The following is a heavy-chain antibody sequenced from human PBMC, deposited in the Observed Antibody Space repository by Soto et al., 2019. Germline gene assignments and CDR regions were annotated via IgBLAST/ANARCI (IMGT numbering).Heavy chain of an antibody. CDR3: ARRSGIGYYSYGMDV. Sequence: GGSLEISCKGSGYSFTSYWIGWVRQMPGKGLEWMGIIYPGDSDTRYSPSFQGQVTISAEKSISTAYLQWSSLKASDTAMYYCARRSGIGYYSYGMDVWGQGTTVTVS. V-gene: IGHV5-51*01. CDR2: IYPGDSDT. D-gene: IGHD6-13*01. CDR1: GYSFTSYW. J-gene: IGHJ6*02.